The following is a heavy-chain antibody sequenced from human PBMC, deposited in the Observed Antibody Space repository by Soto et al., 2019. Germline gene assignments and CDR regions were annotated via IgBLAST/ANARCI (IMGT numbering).Heavy chain of an antibody. CDR3: VSQRTSVLTQAYFDY. J-gene: IGHJ4*02. CDR1: GGSPNYYY. V-gene: IGHV4-59*08. Sequence: SETLSLTCTFSGGSPNYYYWTCIRQPPGKGLEWIGNIANTGSTNYNPSLKSRVTISVDTPNNQFSLRLSSVTASDTAVYYCVSQRTSVLTQAYFDYWGPGALVTVS. CDR2: IANTGST. D-gene: IGHD2-8*01.